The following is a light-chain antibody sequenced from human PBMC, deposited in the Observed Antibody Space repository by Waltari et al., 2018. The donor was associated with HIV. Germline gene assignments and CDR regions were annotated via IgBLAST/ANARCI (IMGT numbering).Light chain of an antibody. CDR2: GAS. V-gene: IGKV3-20*01. CDR3: QQYGNSPLT. Sequence: ELVMTQSAGNLSWSPGERATLSCRASQSNSSSDLAWYQQKAGQAPRLLIYGASNGATGIPDRFSGSGSGTAFTITISRLEPEDFAVYYCQQYGNSPLTFGGGTKVEIK. J-gene: IGKJ4*01. CDR1: QSNSSSD.